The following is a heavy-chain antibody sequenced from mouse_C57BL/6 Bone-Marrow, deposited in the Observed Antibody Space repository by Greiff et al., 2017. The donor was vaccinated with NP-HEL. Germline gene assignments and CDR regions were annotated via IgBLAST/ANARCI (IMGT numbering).Heavy chain of an antibody. CDR3: TRAYYGYAMDY. J-gene: IGHJ4*01. CDR2: ISSGGDYI. V-gene: IGHV5-9-1*02. Sequence: EVMLVESGEGLVKPGGSLKLSCAASGFTFSSYAMSWVRQTPEKRLEWVAYISSGGDYIYYADTVKGRFTISRDNARNTLYLQMSSLKSEDTAMYYCTRAYYGYAMDYWGQGTSVTVSS. D-gene: IGHD1-1*01. CDR1: GFTFSSYA.